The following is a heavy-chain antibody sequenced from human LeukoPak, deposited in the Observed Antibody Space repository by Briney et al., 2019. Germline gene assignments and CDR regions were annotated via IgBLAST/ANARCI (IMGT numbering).Heavy chain of an antibody. CDR3: AKDRVFELWFEEASPYYFDY. CDR2: IRSTGDST. D-gene: IGHD3-10*01. CDR1: GFTFSNFA. Sequence: GGSLRLSCAASGFTFSNFAIHWVRQAPGKGLEFVSGIRSTGDSTYYANSAKGRFTISRDNSKNTLYLQMVSLRAEDMAVYYCAKDRVFELWFEEASPYYFDYWGQGTLVTVSS. V-gene: IGHV3-64*01. J-gene: IGHJ4*02.